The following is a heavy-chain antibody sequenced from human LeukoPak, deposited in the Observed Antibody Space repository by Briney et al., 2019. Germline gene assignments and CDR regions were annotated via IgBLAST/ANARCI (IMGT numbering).Heavy chain of an antibody. D-gene: IGHD3-16*02. CDR2: IIPILGIA. Sequence: SVKVSCKASGGTFSSYAISWVRQASGQGLEWMGRIIPILGIANYAQKFQGRVTITADKSTSTAYMELSSLRSEDTAVYYCARALELSEAFDIWGQGTMVTVSS. CDR3: ARALELSEAFDI. V-gene: IGHV1-69*04. CDR1: GGTFSSYA. J-gene: IGHJ3*02.